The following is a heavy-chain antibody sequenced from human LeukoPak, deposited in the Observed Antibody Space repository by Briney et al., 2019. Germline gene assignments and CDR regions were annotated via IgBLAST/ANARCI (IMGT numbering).Heavy chain of an antibody. CDR3: ARGRGEPTSTRMDV. D-gene: IGHD2-21*01. J-gene: IGHJ6*02. V-gene: IGHV1-69*10. CDR2: IIPILDIA. Sequence: SVTVSFKASGGTFSSYAIRWVRQAPGQGLEWMGRIIPILDIANYAQKFQGRVTITADKFTGIAYMELSSLRSDDTAVYYCARGRGEPTSTRMDVWGQGTTVTVSS. CDR1: GGTFSSYA.